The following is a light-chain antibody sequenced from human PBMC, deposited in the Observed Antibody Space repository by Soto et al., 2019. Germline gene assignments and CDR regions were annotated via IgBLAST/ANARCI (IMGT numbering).Light chain of an antibody. J-gene: IGLJ2*01. Sequence: QSALTQPASVSGSPGQSITISCTGTSSDVGGYNYVSWYQQHPGKAPKLTIYDVTNRPSGVSNRFSGSKSGNTASLTISGLQAEDEADYYCCSYTSSGTRVFGGGTKLTVL. CDR1: SSDVGGYNY. CDR3: CSYTSSGTRV. CDR2: DVT. V-gene: IGLV2-14*01.